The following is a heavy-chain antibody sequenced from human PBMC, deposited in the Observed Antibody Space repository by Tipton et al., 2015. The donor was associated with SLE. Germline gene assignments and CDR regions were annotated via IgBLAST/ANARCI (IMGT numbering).Heavy chain of an antibody. CDR2: IYYSGST. Sequence: LRLSCTVSGGSISSYYWSWIRRPPGKGLEWIGYIYYSGSTNYNPPLMSRVTISVDTSKNQFTLKLNSVTTADTAVYSCARCGGGYGMDVWGQGTTVTVSS. CDR3: ARCGGGYGMDV. CDR1: GGSISSYY. D-gene: IGHD2-21*01. V-gene: IGHV4-59*01. J-gene: IGHJ6*02.